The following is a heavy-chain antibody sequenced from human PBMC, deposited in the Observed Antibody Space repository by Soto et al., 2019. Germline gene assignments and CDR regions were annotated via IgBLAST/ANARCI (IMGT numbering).Heavy chain of an antibody. CDR1: GASMSSGGHS. CDR3: ARAPPGPSPRWDV. D-gene: IGHD3-10*01. V-gene: IGHV4-30-2*06. CDR2: IYYTGAT. J-gene: IGHJ6*02. Sequence: LLQESGPGLVKPSQTVSLTCAVSGASMSSGGHSWSWIRQSPGRGLEWIGYIYYTGATYYNPSLKRRVTLSIDRSNNQFSLNLNSVTASDTAVYYCARAPPGPSPRWDVWGQGTTVTVSS.